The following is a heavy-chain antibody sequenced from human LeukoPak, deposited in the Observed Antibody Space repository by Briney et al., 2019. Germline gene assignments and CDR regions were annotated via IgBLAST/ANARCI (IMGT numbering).Heavy chain of an antibody. D-gene: IGHD3-22*01. J-gene: IGHJ4*02. CDR1: GGSISSGDYY. CDR2: IYYSGST. V-gene: IGHV4-61*08. CDR3: AREDSSGYSDY. Sequence: PSETLSLTCTVSGGSISSGDYYWSWIRQPPGKGLEWIGYIYYSGSTNYNPSLKSRVTISVDTSKNQFSLKLSSVTAADTAVYYCAREDSSGYSDYWGQGTLVTVSS.